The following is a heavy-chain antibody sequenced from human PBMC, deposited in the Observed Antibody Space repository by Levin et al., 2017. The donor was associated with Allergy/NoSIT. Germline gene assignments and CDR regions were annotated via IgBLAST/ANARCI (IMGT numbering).Heavy chain of an antibody. CDR2: TRNKANSYTT. J-gene: IGHJ4*02. Sequence: GESLKISCAASGFTFSDHYMDWVRQAPGKGLEWVGRTRNKANSYTTEYAASVKGRFTISRDDSKNSLYLQMNSLKTEDTAVYYCARAGGNSWECDYWGQGTLVTVSS. CDR3: ARAGGNSWECDY. D-gene: IGHD4-23*01. CDR1: GFTFSDHY. V-gene: IGHV3-72*01.